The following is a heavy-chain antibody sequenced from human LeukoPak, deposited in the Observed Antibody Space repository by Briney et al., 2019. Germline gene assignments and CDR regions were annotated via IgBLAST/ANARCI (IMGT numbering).Heavy chain of an antibody. D-gene: IGHD1-1*01. J-gene: IGHJ4*02. V-gene: IGHV3-48*01. CDR1: GFTFSSYS. CDR3: ARDVTNWNDPPYFDY. CDR2: ISSSSSTI. Sequence: GGSLRLSCAASGFTFSSYSMNWVRQAPGKGLEWVSYISSSSSTIYYADSVNGRFTISRDNAKNSLYLQMNSLRAEDTAVYYRARDVTNWNDPPYFDYWGQGTLVTVSS.